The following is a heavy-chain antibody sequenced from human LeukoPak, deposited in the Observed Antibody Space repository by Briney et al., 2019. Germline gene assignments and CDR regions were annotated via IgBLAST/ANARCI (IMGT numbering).Heavy chain of an antibody. CDR2: ISYDGSNK. V-gene: IGHV3-30*18. CDR3: AKDRYSYAFEYFDS. CDR1: GFTFSSYG. J-gene: IGHJ4*02. D-gene: IGHD5-18*01. Sequence: GGPLRLSCAASGFTFSSYGMHWVRQAPGKGLEWVAVISYDGSNKYYADSVKGRFTISRDNSKNTLYLQMNSLRAEDTAVYYCAKDRYSYAFEYFDSWGQGTLVTVSS.